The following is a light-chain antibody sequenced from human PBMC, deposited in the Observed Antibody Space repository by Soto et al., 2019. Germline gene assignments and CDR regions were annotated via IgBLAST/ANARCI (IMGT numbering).Light chain of an antibody. CDR2: GAS. CDR1: QSVSSSY. CDR3: QQYGSSPKT. Sequence: EVVVTQFPVILSVSPGERATLSCRASQSVSSSYLAWYQQKPGQAPRLLIYGASSRATGIPDRFSGSGSGTDFTLTISRLEPEDFAVYYCQQYGSSPKTFGQGTKV. V-gene: IGKV3-20*01. J-gene: IGKJ1*01.